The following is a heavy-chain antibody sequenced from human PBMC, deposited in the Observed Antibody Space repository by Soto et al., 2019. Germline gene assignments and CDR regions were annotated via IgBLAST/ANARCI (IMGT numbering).Heavy chain of an antibody. J-gene: IGHJ6*02. Sequence: GGSQRVSFAASGFTVRPYAMSWNRKAAGKGLEWVSSMSGSAGSTHYADSVTGRFTVSRDNSKRALALQMSSLREEDTATYYCAKGLRRLLRTQYYYGLDVWGRGTTVTVSS. D-gene: IGHD3-10*01. CDR1: GFTVRPYA. V-gene: IGHV3-23*01. CDR3: AKGLRRLLRTQYYYGLDV. CDR2: MSGSAGST.